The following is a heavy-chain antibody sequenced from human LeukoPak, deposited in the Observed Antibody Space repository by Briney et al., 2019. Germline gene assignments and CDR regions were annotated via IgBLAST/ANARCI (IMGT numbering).Heavy chain of an antibody. D-gene: IGHD6-19*01. Sequence: ASVTVSCTASEYTFTGYYIHWVRQAPGQGLEWMGRINPNSGGTNYAQKFQGRVTMTRDTSISTAYMELSRLTSDDTAVYYCARDSSGPHLLTWGQGTLVTVSS. V-gene: IGHV1-2*06. CDR1: EYTFTGYY. J-gene: IGHJ4*02. CDR2: INPNSGGT. CDR3: ARDSSGPHLLT.